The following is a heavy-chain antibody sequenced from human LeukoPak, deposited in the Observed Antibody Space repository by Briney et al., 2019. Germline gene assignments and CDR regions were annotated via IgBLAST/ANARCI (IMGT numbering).Heavy chain of an antibody. CDR3: AKDRTGTIYYFDY. CDR2: ISYDGSNR. Sequence: GRSLRLSCAASGFTFSTYGMHWVRQAPGKGLEWVAVISYDGSNRYYADSVKGRFTISRDNSKNTLYLQMNSLRAEDTAVYYCAKDRTGTIYYFDYWGQGTLVTVSS. D-gene: IGHD1-1*01. V-gene: IGHV3-30*18. CDR1: GFTFSTYG. J-gene: IGHJ4*02.